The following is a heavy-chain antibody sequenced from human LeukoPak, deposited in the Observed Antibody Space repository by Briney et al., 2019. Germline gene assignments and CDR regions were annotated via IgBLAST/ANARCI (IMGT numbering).Heavy chain of an antibody. V-gene: IGHV4-39*01. CDR1: GDSITRSEYY. J-gene: IGHJ6*03. Sequence: PSETLSLTCVVSGDSITRSEYYWDWIRQPPGKGLEWIGSNYYSGATYYSGSLKSRATISVDTIKNQFSLELRSVTAADTALYYCARRLRGGRRYHYYYMDVWGKGTTVTVSS. CDR3: ARRLRGGRRYHYYYMDV. CDR2: NYYSGAT. D-gene: IGHD2-15*01.